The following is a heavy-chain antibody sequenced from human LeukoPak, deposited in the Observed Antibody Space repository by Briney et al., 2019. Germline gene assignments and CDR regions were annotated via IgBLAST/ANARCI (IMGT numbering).Heavy chain of an antibody. Sequence: GASVKVSCKASGYTFTSYDINWVRQATGQGLEWMGWMNPNSGNTGCAQKFQGRVTMTRNTSISTAYMELSSLRSEDTAVYYCARTMVRGVIKGYYYMDVWGKGTTVTISS. J-gene: IGHJ6*03. CDR1: GYTFTSYD. CDR3: ARTMVRGVIKGYYYMDV. D-gene: IGHD3-10*01. V-gene: IGHV1-8*01. CDR2: MNPNSGNT.